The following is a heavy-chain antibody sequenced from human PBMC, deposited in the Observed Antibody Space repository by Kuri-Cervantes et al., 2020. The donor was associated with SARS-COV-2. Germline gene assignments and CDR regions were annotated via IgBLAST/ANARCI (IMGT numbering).Heavy chain of an antibody. CDR2: INHSGST. Sequence: SETLSLTCAVYGGSFSGYYWSWIRQPPGKGQEWIGEINHSGSTNYNPSLKSRVTISVDTSKNQFSLKLSSVTAADTAVYYCGEANNDYYYGMDVWGQGTTVTVSS. J-gene: IGHJ6*02. CDR3: GEANNDYYYGMDV. V-gene: IGHV4-34*01. D-gene: IGHD1-14*01. CDR1: GGSFSGYY.